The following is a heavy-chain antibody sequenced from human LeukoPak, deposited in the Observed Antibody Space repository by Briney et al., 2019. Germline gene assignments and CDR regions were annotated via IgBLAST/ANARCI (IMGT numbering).Heavy chain of an antibody. CDR3: ARGYYDGSGYYGNRIDY. Sequence: AGSLRLSCAASGFTFSSYAMSWVRQAPGKGLEWVSAISGSGGSTYYADSVKGRFTISRDNSKNTLYLQMNSLRAEDTAVYYCARGYYDGSGYYGNRIDYWGQGTLVPVSS. D-gene: IGHD3-22*01. V-gene: IGHV3-23*01. CDR1: GFTFSSYA. J-gene: IGHJ4*02. CDR2: ISGSGGST.